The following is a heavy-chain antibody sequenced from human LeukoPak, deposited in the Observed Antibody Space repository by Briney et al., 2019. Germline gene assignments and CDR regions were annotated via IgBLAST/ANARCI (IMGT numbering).Heavy chain of an antibody. CDR3: AREYWGALDAFDI. V-gene: IGHV1-2*06. J-gene: IGHJ3*02. D-gene: IGHD1-26*01. CDR1: GYTFTGYY. Sequence: GASVKVSCKASGYTFTGYYMHWVRQAPGQGLEWMGRINPNSGGTNYAQKSQGRVTMTRDTSISTAYTELSRLRSDDTAVYYCAREYWGALDAFDIWGQGTMVTVSS. CDR2: INPNSGGT.